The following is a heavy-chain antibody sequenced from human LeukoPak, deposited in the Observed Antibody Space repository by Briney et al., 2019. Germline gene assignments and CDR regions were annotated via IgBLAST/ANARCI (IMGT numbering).Heavy chain of an antibody. V-gene: IGHV4-39*01. D-gene: IGHD5-18*01. J-gene: IGHJ3*02. Sequence: PSETLSLTCTVSGGSISSSSYYWGWIRQPPGKGLEWIGSIYYSGSTYYNPSLKSRVTISVDTSKNQFSLKLSSVTAADTAVYYRARQGVQLSLGAFDIWGQGTMVTVSS. CDR2: IYYSGST. CDR3: ARQGVQLSLGAFDI. CDR1: GGSISSSSYY.